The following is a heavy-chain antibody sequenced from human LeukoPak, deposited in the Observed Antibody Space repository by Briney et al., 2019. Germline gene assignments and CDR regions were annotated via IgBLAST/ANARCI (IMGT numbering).Heavy chain of an antibody. J-gene: IGHJ6*02. V-gene: IGHV5-51*01. CDR2: IYPGDSDT. CDR1: GYSFTIYW. D-gene: IGHD3-10*01. CDR3: ARNAAGHYYGSGSYYHYGMDV. Sequence: GESLKISCKGSGYSFTIYWIGWVRQMPGKGLEWMGIIYPGDSDTRYSPSFQGQVTISADKSISPAYLQWSSLKASDTAMYYCARNAAGHYYGSGSYYHYGMDVWGQGTTVSVSS.